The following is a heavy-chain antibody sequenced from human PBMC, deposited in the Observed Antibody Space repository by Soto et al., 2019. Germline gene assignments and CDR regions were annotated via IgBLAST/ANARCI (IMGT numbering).Heavy chain of an antibody. CDR2: IYYSGST. CDR1: GGSIGGYY. V-gene: IGHV4-59*08. Sequence: PSETLSLTCTVSGGSIGGYYGSWIRQPPGKGLEWIGYIYYSGSTNYNPSLKSRVTISVDTSKNQFSLKLSSVTAADTAVYYCARHLYGDYVLSLDYWGQGTLVTVSS. CDR3: ARHLYGDYVLSLDY. D-gene: IGHD4-17*01. J-gene: IGHJ4*02.